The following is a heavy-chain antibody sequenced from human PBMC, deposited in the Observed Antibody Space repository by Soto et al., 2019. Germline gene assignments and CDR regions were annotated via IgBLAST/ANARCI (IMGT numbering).Heavy chain of an antibody. J-gene: IGHJ4*02. D-gene: IGHD3-3*01. CDR1: GFTFSSYA. CDR2: ISGSGGST. V-gene: IGHV3-23*01. CDR3: AKGGLLETYYDFWSGPTTIDY. Sequence: GSLRLSCAASGFTFSSYAMSWVRQAPGKGLEWVSAISGSGGSTYYADSVKGRFTISRDNSKNTLYLQMNSLRAEDTAVYYCAKGGLLETYYDFWSGPTTIDYWGQGTRVTVSS.